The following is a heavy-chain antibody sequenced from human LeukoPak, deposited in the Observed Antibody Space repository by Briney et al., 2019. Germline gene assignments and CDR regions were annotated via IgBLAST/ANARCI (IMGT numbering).Heavy chain of an antibody. Sequence: SETLSLTCTVSGGSISSGSYYWSWIRQPAGKGLEWIGRIYTSGSTNPNPSLKSRVTISVDTSKNQFSLKLSSVTAADTAVYYCARVSSSGSVGYWGQGTLVTVSS. CDR3: ARVSSSGSVGY. CDR2: IYTSGST. V-gene: IGHV4-61*02. J-gene: IGHJ4*02. CDR1: GGSISSGSYY. D-gene: IGHD6-19*01.